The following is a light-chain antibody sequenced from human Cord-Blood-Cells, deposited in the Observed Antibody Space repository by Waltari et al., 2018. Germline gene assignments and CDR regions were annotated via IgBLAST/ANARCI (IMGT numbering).Light chain of an antibody. CDR1: SSDVGGYNH. V-gene: IGLV2-14*01. CDR3: SSYTSSSTLGV. Sequence: QSALTPPASMSGSPGPSIPIPCTGTSSDVGGYNHVSWYQQHPGKAPKLMIYEVSNRPSGVSNRFSGSKSGNTASLTISGLQAEDEADYYCSSYTSSSTLGVFGTGTKVTVL. CDR2: EVS. J-gene: IGLJ1*01.